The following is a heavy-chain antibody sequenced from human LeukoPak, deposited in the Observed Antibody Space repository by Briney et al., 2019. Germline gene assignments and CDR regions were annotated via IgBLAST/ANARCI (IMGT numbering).Heavy chain of an antibody. V-gene: IGHV4-39*07. CDR2: IYYSGST. Sequence: SETLSLTCTVSGGSISGSTDYWRWIRQSPGKGVEWIGSIYYSGSTYYNPSIKSRVTISVDASENQFSLKLTSLTAADTAVYYCVRAPPPTGLFDYWGQGTLVTVSS. CDR3: VRAPPPTGLFDY. J-gene: IGHJ4*02. CDR1: GGSISGSTDY. D-gene: IGHD2-8*02.